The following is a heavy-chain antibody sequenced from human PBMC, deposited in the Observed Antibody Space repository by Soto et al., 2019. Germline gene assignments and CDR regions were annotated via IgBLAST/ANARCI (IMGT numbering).Heavy chain of an antibody. CDR2: INPNSGGT. V-gene: IGHV1-2*02. Sequence: QVQLVQSGAEVKKPGASVKVSCKASGYTFTAYYMHWVRQAPGQGLEWMGWINPNSGGTKYAQKFQGRVTITADKSTSTAYMELSSLRSEDTAVYYCGGGYSYGYPPDYWGQGTLVTVSS. CDR1: GYTFTAYY. D-gene: IGHD5-18*01. CDR3: GGGYSYGYPPDY. J-gene: IGHJ4*02.